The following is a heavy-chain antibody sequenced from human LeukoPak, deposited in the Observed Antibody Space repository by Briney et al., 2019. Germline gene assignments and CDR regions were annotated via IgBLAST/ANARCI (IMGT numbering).Heavy chain of an antibody. D-gene: IGHD5-12*01. CDR3: ASGSSGYDP. CDR1: GGSISNYY. CDR2: IYSSGTT. V-gene: IGHV4-4*07. J-gene: IGHJ5*02. Sequence: SETLSLTCPVSGGSISNYYWSGIRQPAGKGLEWIGRIYSSGTTIYNPSLKSRVTMSVDTSKNQFSLKLSSVTAADTAVYFCASGSSGYDPWGQGTLVSVSS.